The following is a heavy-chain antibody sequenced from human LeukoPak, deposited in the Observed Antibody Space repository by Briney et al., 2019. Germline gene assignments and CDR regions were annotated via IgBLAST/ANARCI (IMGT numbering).Heavy chain of an antibody. CDR3: AELGITMIGGV. CDR1: GFTFSDFY. D-gene: IGHD3-10*02. CDR2: ISSGGSIT. V-gene: IGHV3-11*04. Sequence: PGGSLRLSCAASGFTFSDFYMSWIRQGPGEGLEWVSYISSGGSITHYADSVKGRFTISRDNAKNSLYLQMNSLRAEDTAVYYCAELGITMIGGVWGKGTTVTISS. J-gene: IGHJ6*04.